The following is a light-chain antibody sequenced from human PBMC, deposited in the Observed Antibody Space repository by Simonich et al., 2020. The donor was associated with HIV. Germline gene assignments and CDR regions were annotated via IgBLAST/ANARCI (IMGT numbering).Light chain of an antibody. CDR1: SGHRNYA. CDR3: QTWGTGIRV. CDR2: LNSDGSH. J-gene: IGLJ3*02. V-gene: IGLV4-69*01. Sequence: QLVLTQSPSASASLGASVKLTCTLSSGHRNYAIAWHQQQPEKGPRYLMNLNSDGSHSKGDGIPDRFSGSSSGAERYLTFASLQSEDEADYYCQTWGTGIRVFGGGTKLTVL.